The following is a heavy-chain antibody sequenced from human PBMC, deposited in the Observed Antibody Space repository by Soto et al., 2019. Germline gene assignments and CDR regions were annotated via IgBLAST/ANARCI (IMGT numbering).Heavy chain of an antibody. J-gene: IGHJ6*02. CDR1: GYRFTSYG. D-gene: IGHD3-22*01. V-gene: IGHV1-18*01. CDR2: ISAYDDNT. CDR3: ARGGYYDSSGSRNYHYYGMNV. Sequence: ASVKVSCKASGYRFTSYGISWVRQAPGQGLEWLGWISAYDDNTKYAQTLQGRVSMSTDTSTNTAYMELRSLRSDDTAMYYCARGGYYDSSGSRNYHYYGMNVWGQGSTVTVSS.